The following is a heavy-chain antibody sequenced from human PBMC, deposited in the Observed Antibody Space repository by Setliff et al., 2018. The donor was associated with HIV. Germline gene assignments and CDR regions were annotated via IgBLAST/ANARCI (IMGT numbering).Heavy chain of an antibody. V-gene: IGHV3-53*01. CDR3: ATLRQQLITGWFDP. CDR2: IYIGGST. J-gene: IGHJ5*02. D-gene: IGHD6-13*01. CDR1: GFTVSSNY. Sequence: HPGGSLRLSCAASGFTVSSNYMSWVRQAPGKGLEWVSVIYIGGSTFYTDSVKGRFTISRDNSKNTLYLHMNSLRAEDTAVYYCATLRQQLITGWFDPWGQGTLVTVSS.